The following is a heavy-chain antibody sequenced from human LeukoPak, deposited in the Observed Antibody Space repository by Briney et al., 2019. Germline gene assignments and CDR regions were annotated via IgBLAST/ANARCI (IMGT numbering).Heavy chain of an antibody. CDR2: NYYSGST. D-gene: IGHD2-2*01. Sequence: SQTLSLTCTVSGGSISSGDYYWSWIRQPPGKGLEWIGYNYYSGSTYYNPSLKSRVTISVDTSRNQFSLKLTSMTAADTAVYYCARVCTSTSCFGTFDYWGQGTLVTVSS. CDR1: GGSISSGDYY. V-gene: IGHV4-30-4*01. CDR3: ARVCTSTSCFGTFDY. J-gene: IGHJ4*02.